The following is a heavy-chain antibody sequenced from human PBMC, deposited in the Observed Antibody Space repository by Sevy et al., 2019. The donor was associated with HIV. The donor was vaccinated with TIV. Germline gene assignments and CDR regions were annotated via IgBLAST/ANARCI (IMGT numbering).Heavy chain of an antibody. Sequence: GGSLRLSCAASGFTFSSYWLNWVRQAPGKGLEWVANIKQDGSERYYVDSVKGRFTISRDNAKNSLYLQMNSLRAEDTDVYYCARGSFCSSASCYSGGYHYWGQGTLVTVSS. CDR2: IKQDGSER. V-gene: IGHV3-7*01. J-gene: IGHJ4*02. CDR1: GFTFSSYW. CDR3: ARGSFCSSASCYSGGYHY. D-gene: IGHD2-2*01.